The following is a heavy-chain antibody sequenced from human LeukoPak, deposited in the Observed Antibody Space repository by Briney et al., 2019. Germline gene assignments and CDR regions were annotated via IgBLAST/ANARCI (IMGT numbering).Heavy chain of an antibody. Sequence: PGGSLRLSCAASGFTFSSYGMHWVRQAPGKGLEWVAVISYDGSNKYYADSVKGRFTIFRDNSKNTLYLQMNSQRAEDTAVYYCAKERDSLAWYSSSWSTDYYYYGMDVWGQGTTVTVSS. CDR3: AKERDSLAWYSSSWSTDYYYYGMDV. J-gene: IGHJ6*02. CDR2: ISYDGSNK. D-gene: IGHD6-13*01. V-gene: IGHV3-30*18. CDR1: GFTFSSYG.